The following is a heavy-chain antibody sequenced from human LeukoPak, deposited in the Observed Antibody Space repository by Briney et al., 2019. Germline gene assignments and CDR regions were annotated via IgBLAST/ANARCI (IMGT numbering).Heavy chain of an antibody. Sequence: MPGRSLRLSCAASGFTFSNYYMSWISQAPGKGLEWVLYNSSSVSNIYDAVSVRGLFTISRDNPKNSLYLQMNSLSAEDAAVYYCATSSRYVDYVLYYFDSGGQGTLVTGSS. V-gene: IGHV3-11*01. D-gene: IGHD4-17*01. CDR1: GFTFSNYY. CDR2: NSSSVSNI. CDR3: ATSSRYVDYVLYYFDS. J-gene: IGHJ4*02.